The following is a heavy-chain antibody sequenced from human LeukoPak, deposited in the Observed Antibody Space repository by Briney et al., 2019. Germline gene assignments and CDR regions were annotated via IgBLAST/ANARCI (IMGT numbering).Heavy chain of an antibody. V-gene: IGHV4-30-2*01. CDR2: IYHSGST. Sequence: ASETLSLTCAVSGGSISSGGYSWSWIRQPPGKGLEWIGYIYHSGSTYYNPSLKSRVTISVDRSKNQFSLKLSSVTAADTAVYYCARAPVEMATIYFDYWGQGTQVTVSS. D-gene: IGHD5-12*01. CDR1: GGSISSGGYS. CDR3: ARAPVEMATIYFDY. J-gene: IGHJ4*02.